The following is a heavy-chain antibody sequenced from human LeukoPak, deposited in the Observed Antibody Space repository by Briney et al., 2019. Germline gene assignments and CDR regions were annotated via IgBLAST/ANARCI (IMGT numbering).Heavy chain of an antibody. D-gene: IGHD3-10*01. CDR2: IYYSGST. CDR3: ARVEWFGELSPFDI. CDR1: GGSISTYY. Sequence: SETLSLTCTVSGGSISTYYWSWIRQPPGKALEWIGYIYYSGSTNYNPSLKSRVTISVDTSKKQFSLKLSSVTAADTAVYYCARVEWFGELSPFDIWGQGTMVTVSS. V-gene: IGHV4-59*01. J-gene: IGHJ3*02.